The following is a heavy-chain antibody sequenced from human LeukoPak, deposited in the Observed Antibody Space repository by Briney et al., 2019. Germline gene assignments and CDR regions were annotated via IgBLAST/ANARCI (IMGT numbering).Heavy chain of an antibody. CDR1: GFTFSSYG. Sequence: GGSLRLSCAASGFTFSSYGMHWVRQAPGKGLEWVAFIRYDGSNKYYADSVKGRFTISRDNSKNTLYLQMNSLRAEDTAVYCCAKDRYDSSGPHDYWGQGTLVTVSS. J-gene: IGHJ4*02. V-gene: IGHV3-30*02. CDR3: AKDRYDSSGPHDY. CDR2: IRYDGSNK. D-gene: IGHD3-22*01.